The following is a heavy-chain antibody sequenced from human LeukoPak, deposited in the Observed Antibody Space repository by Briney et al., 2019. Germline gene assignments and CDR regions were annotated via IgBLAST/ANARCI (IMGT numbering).Heavy chain of an antibody. CDR3: ARAQERPMVRGVIPDY. CDR1: GLTFSSYW. CDR2: IKQDGSEK. J-gene: IGHJ4*02. Sequence: PGGSLRLSCAASGLTFSSYWMSWVRQAPGKGLEWVANIKQDGSEKYYVDSVKGRFTISRDNAKNSLYLQMNSLRAEDTAVYYCARAQERPMVRGVIPDYWGQGTLVTVSS. V-gene: IGHV3-7*01. D-gene: IGHD3-10*01.